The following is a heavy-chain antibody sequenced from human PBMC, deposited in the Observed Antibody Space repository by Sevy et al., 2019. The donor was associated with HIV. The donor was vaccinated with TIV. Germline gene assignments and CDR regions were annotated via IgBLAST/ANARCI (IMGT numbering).Heavy chain of an antibody. CDR1: GGSISSGDYY. J-gene: IGHJ4*02. V-gene: IGHV4-30-4*01. D-gene: IGHD5-12*01. CDR2: IYYSGST. Sequence: SETLSLTCTVSGGSISSGDYYWSWIRQPPGKGLEWIGYIYYSGSTYYNPSLKSRVTISVDTSKNQFSLKLSFVTAADTAVYYCAGERKMATIVYWGQGTLVTVSS. CDR3: AGERKMATIVY.